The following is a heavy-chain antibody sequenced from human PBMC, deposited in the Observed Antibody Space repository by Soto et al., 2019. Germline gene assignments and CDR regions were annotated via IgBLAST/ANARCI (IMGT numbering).Heavy chain of an antibody. CDR1: GFSFGASW. V-gene: IGHV3-7*01. CDR3: ARDPYYGASDY. Sequence: EVQLMESGGGLVQPGGSLRLSCAASGFSFGASWMAWVRQAPGKGLEWVADIKQDGSEKNYVDSVKGRVTISRDNAKNSLYLPMNSLRAEDTAVYYCARDPYYGASDYWGLGTLVTVSS. D-gene: IGHD3-10*01. CDR2: IKQDGSEK. J-gene: IGHJ4*02.